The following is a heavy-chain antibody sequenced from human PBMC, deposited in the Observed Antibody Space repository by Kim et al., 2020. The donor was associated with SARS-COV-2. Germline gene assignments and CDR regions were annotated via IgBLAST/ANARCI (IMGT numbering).Heavy chain of an antibody. CDR3: ARDTGEYYGSGSYYNGPRDAFDI. J-gene: IGHJ3*02. V-gene: IGHV3-33*05. CDR1: GFTFSSYG. CDR2: ISYDGSNK. D-gene: IGHD3-10*01. Sequence: GGSLRLSCAASGFTFSSYGMHWVRQAPGKGLEWVAVISYDGSNKYYADSVKGRFTISRDNSKNTLYLQMNSLRAEDTAVYYCARDTGEYYGSGSYYNGPRDAFDIWGQVTMVTVSS.